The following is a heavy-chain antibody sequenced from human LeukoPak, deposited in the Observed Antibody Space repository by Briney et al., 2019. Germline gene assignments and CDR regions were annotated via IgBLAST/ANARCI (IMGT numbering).Heavy chain of an antibody. Sequence: SQTLSLTCAISGDSVSSNSAAWNWIRQSPSTGLEYLGRTYYRSKWYSDYAVSVKSRITINADTSKNQFSLQLNSVTPEDTAVYYCASSHGHIDYWGRGTLVTVSA. J-gene: IGHJ4*02. CDR1: GDSVSSNSAA. CDR3: ASSHGHIDY. V-gene: IGHV6-1*01. D-gene: IGHD2-8*01. CDR2: TYYRSKWYS.